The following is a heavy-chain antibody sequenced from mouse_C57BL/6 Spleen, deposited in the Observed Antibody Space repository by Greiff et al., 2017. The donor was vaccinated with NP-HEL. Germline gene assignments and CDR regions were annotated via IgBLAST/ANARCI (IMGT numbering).Heavy chain of an antibody. Sequence: EVQGVESGAGLVKPGGSLKLSCAASGFTFSSYAMSWVRQTPEKRLEWVAYISSGGDYIYYADTVKGRFTISRHNARNTLYLQMSSLKSEDTAMYYCTREDYAMDYWGQGTSVTVSS. CDR3: TREDYAMDY. V-gene: IGHV5-9-1*02. J-gene: IGHJ4*01. CDR1: GFTFSSYA. CDR2: ISSGGDYI.